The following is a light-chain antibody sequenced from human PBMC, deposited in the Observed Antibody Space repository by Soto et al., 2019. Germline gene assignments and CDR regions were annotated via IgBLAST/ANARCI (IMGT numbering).Light chain of an antibody. V-gene: IGLV1-40*01. CDR2: GRS. J-gene: IGLJ1*01. Sequence: QSVLTQPPSVARAPGQRVTISCTRSNSNIGAGYDLHWYQQLPGAAPKLLICGRSNRPSEVPDRGSGSKSVTSASLAITGLQDEDEADYYCQSYDSSLSGSVFGTGTKVTVL. CDR1: NSNIGAGYD. CDR3: QSYDSSLSGSV.